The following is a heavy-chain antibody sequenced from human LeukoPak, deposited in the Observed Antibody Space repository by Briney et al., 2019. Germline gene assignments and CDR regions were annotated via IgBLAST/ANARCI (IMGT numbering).Heavy chain of an antibody. D-gene: IGHD1-26*01. CDR1: GFTFSSYE. CDR2: ISSSGSTI. V-gene: IGHV3-48*03. CDR3: ARDGYHIGGLVP. J-gene: IGHJ5*02. Sequence: GGSVRLFCAASGFTFSSYEMNWVRQAPGKGLEWVSYISSSGSTIYYADSVKGRFHISRDNAKNLLYVRMHRLRAGDTAVYYCARDGYHIGGLVPWGQGTRVTVSS.